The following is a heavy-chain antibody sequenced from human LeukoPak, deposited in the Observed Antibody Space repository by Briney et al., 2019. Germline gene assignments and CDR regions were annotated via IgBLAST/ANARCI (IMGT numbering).Heavy chain of an antibody. CDR2: XXGGGGST. CDR3: AKDLGYCSGGSCYPIDY. J-gene: IGHJ4*02. Sequence: GGSLRLSCAASGFTFSSYAMSWVRQAPGKGLXXXXXXXGGGGSTYYADSVKGRFTISRDNSKNTLYLQMNSLRAEDTAVYYCAKDLGYCSGGSCYPIDYWGQGTLVTVSS. CDR1: GFTFSSYA. D-gene: IGHD2-15*01. V-gene: IGHV3-23*01.